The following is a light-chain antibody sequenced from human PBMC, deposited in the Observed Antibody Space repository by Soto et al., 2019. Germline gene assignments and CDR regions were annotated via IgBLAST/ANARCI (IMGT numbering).Light chain of an antibody. V-gene: IGKV3-11*01. CDR3: AQRTNWPPIFT. Sequence: EIVLTQSPATLSLSPGERATLSCRASQSVNKYLAWYQQKPGQAPRLLIYEVSNRAAGIPARFSGSGSGTDFTLTISSLQPEDFALYYCAQRTNWPPIFTFGPGTKVDI. CDR1: QSVNKY. J-gene: IGKJ3*01. CDR2: EVS.